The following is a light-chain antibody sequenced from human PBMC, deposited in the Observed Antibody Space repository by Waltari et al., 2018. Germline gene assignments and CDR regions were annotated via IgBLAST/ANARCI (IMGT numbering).Light chain of an antibody. CDR1: TSNIGANL. V-gene: IGLV1-47*02. J-gene: IGLJ3*02. Sequence: QSVLTQPPSASGTPGQRVTISCSGSTSNIGANLVYWYQQLPGKAPKLLIYNNNQRPSGVPDRFSDSKSGTAAFLAISGLRSEDEAEYYCAVWDERVRGRVFGGGTKLTVL. CDR3: AVWDERVRGRV. CDR2: NNN.